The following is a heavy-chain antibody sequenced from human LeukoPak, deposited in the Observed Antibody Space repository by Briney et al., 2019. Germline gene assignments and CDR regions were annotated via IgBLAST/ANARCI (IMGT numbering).Heavy chain of an antibody. V-gene: IGHV4-59*01. D-gene: IGHD3-3*01. CDR3: SRGGFGVPFDY. CDR2: IYYSGST. Sequence: PSETLSLTCAVSGGSISSYYWSWIRQPPGKGLEWIGYIYYSGSTNYNPSLKSRVTISVDTSKNQFSLKLSSVTAADTAMYYCSRGGFGVPFDYWGQGTLVTVSS. CDR1: GGSISSYY. J-gene: IGHJ4*02.